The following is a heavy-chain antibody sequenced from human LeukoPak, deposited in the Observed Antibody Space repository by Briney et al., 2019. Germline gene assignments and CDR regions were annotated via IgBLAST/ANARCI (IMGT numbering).Heavy chain of an antibody. CDR2: IYYSGST. CDR3: ARSLVDTAIAFDY. D-gene: IGHD5-18*01. Sequence: SETLSLTCTVSGGSISSYYWSWIRQPPGKGLEWIGYIYYSGSTNYNPSLKSRVTISVDTSKNQFSLKLSSVTAADTAVYYCARSLVDTAIAFDYWGQGTLVTASS. V-gene: IGHV4-59*01. J-gene: IGHJ4*02. CDR1: GGSISSYY.